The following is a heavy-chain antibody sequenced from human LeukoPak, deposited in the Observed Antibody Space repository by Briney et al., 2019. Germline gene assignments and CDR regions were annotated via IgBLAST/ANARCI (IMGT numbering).Heavy chain of an antibody. CDR3: ARGKRRFDY. CDR1: GFTFNTSN. CDR2: ISSSGFST. V-gene: IGHV3-48*04. Sequence: PGGSLRLSCAASGFTFNTSNMNWVRQAPGKGLEWVSYISSSGFSTYYAGSVKGRFTISRDNARNSLYLQMNSLAPEDTALYYCARGKRRFDYWGQGTLVSVSS. J-gene: IGHJ4*02.